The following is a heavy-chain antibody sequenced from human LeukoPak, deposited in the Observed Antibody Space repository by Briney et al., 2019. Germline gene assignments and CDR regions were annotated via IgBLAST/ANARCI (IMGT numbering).Heavy chain of an antibody. D-gene: IGHD5-18*01. Sequence: GGSLRLSCAASGFTFSDYYMSWIRQAPGKGLVWVSRINSDGSRTNYADCVKGRFTISRDNAKNTVFLQMNSLRAEDAAVYYCARVITGSTYGQFDYWGQGALATVSS. CDR3: ARVITGSTYGQFDY. CDR1: GFTFSDYY. CDR2: INSDGSRT. V-gene: IGHV3-74*01. J-gene: IGHJ4*02.